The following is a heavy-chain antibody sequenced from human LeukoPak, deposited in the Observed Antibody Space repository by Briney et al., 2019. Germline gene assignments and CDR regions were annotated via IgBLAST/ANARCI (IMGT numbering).Heavy chain of an antibody. J-gene: IGHJ1*01. CDR3: ARGAVGATTMLRF. CDR1: GYTFTGYY. Sequence: GASVKVSCKASGYTFTGYYMHWVRQAPGQGLEWMGWINPNSGGTNYAQKFQGRVTMTRDTSISTAYMELSSLRSEDTAVYYCARGAVGATTMLRFWGQGTLVTVSS. D-gene: IGHD1-26*01. V-gene: IGHV1-2*02. CDR2: INPNSGGT.